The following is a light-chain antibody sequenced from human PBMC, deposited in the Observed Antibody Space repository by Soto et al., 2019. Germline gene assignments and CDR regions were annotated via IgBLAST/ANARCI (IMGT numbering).Light chain of an antibody. J-gene: IGKJ2*01. CDR1: QSVSSSY. Sequence: EIVLTQSPGTLSLSPGERATLSCRASQSVSSSYLAWYQQKPGQAPSLLIYGASSRATGIPDRFSGSGSVTDFTLIISRLEPEDFAVYYCQQYGSSPYTFGQGTKREIK. CDR3: QQYGSSPYT. CDR2: GAS. V-gene: IGKV3-20*01.